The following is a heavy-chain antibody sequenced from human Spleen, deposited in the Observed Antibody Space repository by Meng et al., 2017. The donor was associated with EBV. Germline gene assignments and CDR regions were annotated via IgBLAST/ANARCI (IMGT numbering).Heavy chain of an antibody. CDR2: INPNSGVT. Sequence: QVQLLQSGAEVKKPGASVKVSCKASGYMFSGFYIHWVRQAPGQGLEWMGRINPNSGVTNYAQKFQDRVTMARDTSISTAYMELSRLSFDDTAMYYCAREGMGVFDYWGQGTLVTVSS. J-gene: IGHJ4*02. CDR3: AREGMGVFDY. CDR1: GYMFSGFY. V-gene: IGHV1-2*06. D-gene: IGHD3-10*01.